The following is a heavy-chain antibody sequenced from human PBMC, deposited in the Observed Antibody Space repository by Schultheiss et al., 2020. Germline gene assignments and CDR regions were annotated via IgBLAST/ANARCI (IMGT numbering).Heavy chain of an antibody. Sequence: GESLKISCKASGYTFTGYYMHWVRQAPGQGLEWMGWINTNTGNPTYAQGFTGRFVFSLDTSVSTAYLQISSLKAEDTAVYYCWGYSSSWYLDGMDVWGQGTTVTVSS. CDR3: WGYSSSWYLDGMDV. V-gene: IGHV7-4-1*02. CDR1: GYTFTGYY. J-gene: IGHJ6*02. D-gene: IGHD6-13*01. CDR2: INTNTGNP.